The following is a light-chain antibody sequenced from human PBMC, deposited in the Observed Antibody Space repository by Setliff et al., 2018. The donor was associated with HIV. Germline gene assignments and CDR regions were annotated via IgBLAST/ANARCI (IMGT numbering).Light chain of an antibody. CDR2: DNN. Sequence: QSVLTQPPSVSAAPGQKVTISCSGSSSNIGNNYVSWYQQLPGTAPKLLIYDNNKRPSGIPDRFSGSKSGTSATLDITGLQTGDEADYYCATWDSTLSAGGVFGRGTQLTVL. CDR3: ATWDSTLSAGGV. J-gene: IGLJ3*02. CDR1: SSNIGNNY. V-gene: IGLV1-51*01.